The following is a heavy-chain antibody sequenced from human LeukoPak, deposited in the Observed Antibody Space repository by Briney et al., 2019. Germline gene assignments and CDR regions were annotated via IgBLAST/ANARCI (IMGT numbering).Heavy chain of an antibody. CDR1: GFTFSSYW. CDR3: ARDSPYYYYGSGSYYNWRIDAFDI. CDR2: IKQDGSEK. D-gene: IGHD3-10*01. Sequence: SGGSLRLSCAASGFTFSSYWMSWVRQAPGKGLEWVANIKQDGSEKYYVDSVKGRFTISRDNAKNSLYLQMNSLRAEDTAVYYCARDSPYYYYGSGSYYNWRIDAFDIWGQGTMVTVSS. V-gene: IGHV3-7*01. J-gene: IGHJ3*02.